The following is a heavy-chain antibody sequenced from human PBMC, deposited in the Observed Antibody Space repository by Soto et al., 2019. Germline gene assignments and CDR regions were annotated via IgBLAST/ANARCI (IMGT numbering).Heavy chain of an antibody. Sequence: PSETLSLACTVSGGSISNDNCFWSWIRQHPVKGLDWIGSIYYSGRTYYNPSLKTRVIISVDTSKNQFSLILSSVTAADTAVYYCARLTGSGYYYYYMDVWGKATTVTVSS. CDR2: IYYSGRT. V-gene: IGHV4-31*03. J-gene: IGHJ6*03. CDR1: GGSISNDNCF. CDR3: ARLTGSGYYYYYMDV. D-gene: IGHD3-10*01.